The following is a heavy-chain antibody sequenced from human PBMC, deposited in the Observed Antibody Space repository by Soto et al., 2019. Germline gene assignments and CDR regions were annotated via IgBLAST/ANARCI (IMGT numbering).Heavy chain of an antibody. Sequence: GASVKVSCKASGGTFSSYAISWVRQAPGQGLEWMGGIIPIFGTANYAQKFQGRVTITADESTSTAYMELSSLRSEDTAVYYCATAPRFSRGGRFDPWGQGTLVTVSS. J-gene: IGHJ5*02. CDR3: ATAPRFSRGGRFDP. CDR2: IIPIFGTA. CDR1: GGTFSSYA. V-gene: IGHV1-69*13. D-gene: IGHD2-15*01.